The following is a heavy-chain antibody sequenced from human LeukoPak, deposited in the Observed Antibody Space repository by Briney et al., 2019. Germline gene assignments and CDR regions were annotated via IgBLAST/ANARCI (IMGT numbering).Heavy chain of an antibody. V-gene: IGHV1-18*01. Sequence: ASVKVSCKASGYTFTSYGISWVRQAPGQGLEWMGWISAYNGNTNYAQKLQGRVTMTTDTSTSTAYMELRSVRSDDTAVYYCARRSRATYYYDSSGYYYEGFDDAFDIWGQGTMVTVSS. J-gene: IGHJ3*02. CDR2: ISAYNGNT. CDR1: GYTFTSYG. CDR3: ARRSRATYYYDSSGYYYEGFDDAFDI. D-gene: IGHD3-22*01.